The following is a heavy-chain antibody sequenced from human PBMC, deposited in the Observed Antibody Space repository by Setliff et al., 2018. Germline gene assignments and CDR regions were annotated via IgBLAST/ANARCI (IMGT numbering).Heavy chain of an antibody. CDR2: IYYSGTA. Sequence: PSETLSLTCTVSGGSLRGSSIFWGWIRQPPGKGLEWIGSIYYSGTAYYNPSLKSRVTMSVDTSKTQFSLRLSSVTAADTAVYYCARAPQYSNFWYALSWFDPWGQGTLVTVSS. J-gene: IGHJ5*02. D-gene: IGHD3-3*01. CDR1: GGSLRGSSIF. CDR3: ARAPQYSNFWYALSWFDP. V-gene: IGHV4-39*01.